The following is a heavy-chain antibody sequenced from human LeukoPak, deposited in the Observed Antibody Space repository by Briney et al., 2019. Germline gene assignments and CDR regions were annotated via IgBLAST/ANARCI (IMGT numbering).Heavy chain of an antibody. V-gene: IGHV4-59*01. CDR3: ARAGYSSGSYYFDY. CDR2: IYYSGST. Sequence: SETLSLTCTVSGGSISSYYWSWIRQPPGKGLEWIGYIYYSGSTNYNPSLKSRVTISVDTSKNQFSLKLSSVTAADTAVYYCARAGYSSGSYYFDYWGQGTLVTVPS. D-gene: IGHD6-19*01. J-gene: IGHJ4*02. CDR1: GGSISSYY.